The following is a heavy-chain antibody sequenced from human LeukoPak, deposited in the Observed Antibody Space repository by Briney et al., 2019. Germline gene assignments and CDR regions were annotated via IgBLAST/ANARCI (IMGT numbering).Heavy chain of an antibody. V-gene: IGHV3-21*01. CDR1: GFTVSSYS. CDR3: ARDLLLTTVTTPDGTGFDP. J-gene: IGHJ5*02. CDR2: ISSSSSYI. Sequence: KPGGSLRLSCAASGFTVSSYSMNWVRQAPGKGLEWVSSISSSSSYIYYADSVKGRFTISRDNAKNSLYLQMNSLRAEDTAVYYCARDLLLTTVTTPDGTGFDPWGQGTLVTVSS. D-gene: IGHD4-17*01.